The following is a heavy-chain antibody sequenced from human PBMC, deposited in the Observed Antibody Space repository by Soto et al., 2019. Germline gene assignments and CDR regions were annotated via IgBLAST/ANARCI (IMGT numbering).Heavy chain of an antibody. CDR3: AKRSSSSTFDY. V-gene: IGHV3-23*01. D-gene: IGHD6-6*01. J-gene: IGHJ4*02. CDR2: ISGSDDST. Sequence: EVQLLESGGGLVQPGESLRLSCAASGFTFSSYAMSWVRHAPGKGLEWVSVISGSDDSTYYADSVKGRFTISRDNSKNTLYLQSNSLRAEDTAVYYCAKRSSSSTFDYWGQGTLVTVSS. CDR1: GFTFSSYA.